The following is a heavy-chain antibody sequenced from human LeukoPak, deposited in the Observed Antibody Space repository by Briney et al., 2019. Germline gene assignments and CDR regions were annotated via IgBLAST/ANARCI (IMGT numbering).Heavy chain of an antibody. V-gene: IGHV1-69*06. CDR2: IIPIFGTA. CDR3: ARDLADFWSGTLDI. J-gene: IGHJ3*02. D-gene: IGHD3-3*01. Sequence: SVKFSCRASGGTFSSYAISGLRQAPGQGLEWMGGIIPIFGTANYAQKFQGRVTITADKSTSTAYMELSSLRSEDTAVYYCARDLADFWSGTLDIWGQGTMVIVSS. CDR1: GGTFSSYA.